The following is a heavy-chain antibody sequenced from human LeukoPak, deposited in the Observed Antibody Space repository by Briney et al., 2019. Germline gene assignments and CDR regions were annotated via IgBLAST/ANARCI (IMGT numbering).Heavy chain of an antibody. CDR2: IYYSGST. CDR1: GGSISSGDYY. CDR3: ARERVYYDFWSGYSDSYYFDY. J-gene: IGHJ4*02. D-gene: IGHD3-3*01. Sequence: PSETLSLTCTVSGGSISSGDYYWSWIRQPPGKGLEWIGYIYYSGSTYYNPSLKSRVTISVDTSKNQFSLKLSSVTAAGTAVYYCARERVYYDFWSGYSDSYYFDYWGQGTLVTVSS. V-gene: IGHV4-30-4*01.